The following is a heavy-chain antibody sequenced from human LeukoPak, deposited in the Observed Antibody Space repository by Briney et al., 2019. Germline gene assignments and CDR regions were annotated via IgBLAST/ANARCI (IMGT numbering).Heavy chain of an antibody. V-gene: IGHV1-69*05. CDR1: GGTFSSYA. CDR3: ARDRSGDYGEPGVNWFDP. J-gene: IGHJ5*02. CDR2: IIPIFGTA. Sequence: ASVKVSCKASGGTFSSYAISWVRQAPGQGLEWMGGIIPIFGTANYAQKFQGGVTITTDESTGTAYMELSSLRSEDTAVYYCARDRSGDYGEPGVNWFDPWGQGTLVTVSS. D-gene: IGHD4-17*01.